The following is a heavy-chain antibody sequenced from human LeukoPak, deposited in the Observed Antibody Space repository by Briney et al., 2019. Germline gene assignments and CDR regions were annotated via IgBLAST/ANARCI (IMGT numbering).Heavy chain of an antibody. CDR1: GGTFSSYA. Sequence: ASVKVSCKASGGTFSSYAISWVRQAPGQGLEWMGGIIPIFGTANYAQKFQGRVTITTDESTSTAYMELSSLRSEDTAVYYCARSLGDAFDIWGQGTMVTVYS. J-gene: IGHJ3*02. D-gene: IGHD3-3*02. V-gene: IGHV1-69*05. CDR3: ARSLGDAFDI. CDR2: IIPIFGTA.